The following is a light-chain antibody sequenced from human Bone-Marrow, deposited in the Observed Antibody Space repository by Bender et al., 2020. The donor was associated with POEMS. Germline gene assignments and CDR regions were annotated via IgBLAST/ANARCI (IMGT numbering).Light chain of an antibody. CDR3: CSYAGSYTEV. Sequence: QSALTQPASVSGSPGQSITISCTGTSSDIGGYNYVSWYQQHPGKAPKLMILDVTKRPSGVPDRFAGSKSGNTASLTISGLQAEDEADYYCCSYAGSYTEVFGGGTKVTVL. V-gene: IGLV2-11*01. CDR2: DVT. CDR1: SSDIGGYNY. J-gene: IGLJ3*02.